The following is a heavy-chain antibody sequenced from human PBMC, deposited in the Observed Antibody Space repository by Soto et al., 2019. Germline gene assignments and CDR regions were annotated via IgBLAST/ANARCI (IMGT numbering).Heavy chain of an antibody. J-gene: IGHJ6*02. D-gene: IGHD2-15*01. CDR2: IIPIFGTA. CDR1: GGTFSSYA. Sequence: QVQLVQSGAEVKKPGSSVKVSCKASGGTFSSYAINWVRQAPGQGLEWMGGIIPIFGTANYAQKFQGRVTTTADESTSTAYRELSSLRSEDTAVYYCARGSGGSSYYYYGMDVWGQGTTVTVSS. V-gene: IGHV1-69*12. CDR3: ARGSGGSSYYYYGMDV.